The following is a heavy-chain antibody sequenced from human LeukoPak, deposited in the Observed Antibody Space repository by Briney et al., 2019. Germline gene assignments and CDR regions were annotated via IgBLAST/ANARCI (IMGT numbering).Heavy chain of an antibody. CDR3: AKDRFSAYSGSYQDVNWFDP. V-gene: IGHV3-30*02. CDR1: GFTFCSYV. CDR2: IRYEGSNK. Sequence: PGGSLRLSCAASGFTFCSYVTHSVRQAPGKGLECGAFIRYEGSNKYYADSVKGRFTNSRVNSKNTQYLQMNNLRAEDTAVYYCAKDRFSAYSGSYQDVNWFDPWGQGTLVTVSS. J-gene: IGHJ5*02. D-gene: IGHD3-10*01.